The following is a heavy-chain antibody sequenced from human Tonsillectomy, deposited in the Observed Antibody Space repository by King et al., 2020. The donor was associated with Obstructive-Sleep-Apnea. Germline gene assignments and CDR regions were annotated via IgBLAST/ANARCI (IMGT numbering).Heavy chain of an antibody. Sequence: VQLVESGGGLVQPGGSLRLSCAASGFTFSGYWMSWVRQAPGKGLEWVGNIKQDGSEEYYVDSVKGRFTISRDNAKNSLYLQMNSLRAEDTAVYYCVSVRTLELRFHTYYYYGMDVWGQGTTVTVSS. CDR3: VSVRTLELRFHTYYYYGMDV. CDR1: GFTFSGYW. V-gene: IGHV3-7*03. J-gene: IGHJ6*02. CDR2: IKQDGSEE. D-gene: IGHD1-7*01.